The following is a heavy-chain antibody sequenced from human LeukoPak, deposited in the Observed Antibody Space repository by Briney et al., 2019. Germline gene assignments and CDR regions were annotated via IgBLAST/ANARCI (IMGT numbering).Heavy chain of an antibody. V-gene: IGHV3-11*04. CDR1: GFTFSDYY. CDR2: ISSSSSTI. CDR3: ARELPDYYYDSSGYYSVHAFDI. D-gene: IGHD3-22*01. Sequence: GGSLRLSCAASGFTFSDYYMSWIRQAPGKGLEWVSYISSSSSTIYYADSVKGRFTISRDNAKNSLYLQMNSLRAEDTAVYYCARELPDYYYDSSGYYSVHAFDIWGQGTMVTVSS. J-gene: IGHJ3*02.